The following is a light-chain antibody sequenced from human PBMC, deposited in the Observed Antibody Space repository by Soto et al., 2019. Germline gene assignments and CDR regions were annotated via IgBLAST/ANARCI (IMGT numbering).Light chain of an antibody. CDR3: VAWDDDLRARV. J-gene: IGLJ3*02. V-gene: IGLV1-47*01. CDR2: MNN. Sequence: QAVVTQPPSASGTPGQRVTISCSGSSSNIGSNYVYWYQQLPGTAPKLLIYMNNQRPSGVPDRFSASKSGTSASLVISGLRSEDEADYYCVAWDDDLRARVFGGGTKLTVL. CDR1: SSNIGSNY.